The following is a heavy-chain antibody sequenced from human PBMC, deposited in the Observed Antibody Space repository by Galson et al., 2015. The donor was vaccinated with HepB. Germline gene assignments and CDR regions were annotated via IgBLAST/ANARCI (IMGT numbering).Heavy chain of an antibody. V-gene: IGHV3-30*18. Sequence: SLRLSCAGSRFSFKSYGMHWVRQAPGKGLEWVAVISYDGSTKYYADSVKGRFTISRDNSKNTVSLQMNNLRAEDVAVFYCAKDGYYYARDSFYGIEVWGQGATVILSS. D-gene: IGHD2-2*03. CDR1: RFSFKSYG. CDR2: ISYDGSTK. CDR3: AKDGYYYARDSFYGIEV. J-gene: IGHJ6*02.